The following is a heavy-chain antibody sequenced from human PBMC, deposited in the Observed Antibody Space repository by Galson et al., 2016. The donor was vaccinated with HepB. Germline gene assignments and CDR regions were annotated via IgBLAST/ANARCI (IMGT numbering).Heavy chain of an antibody. CDR2: ISSSSSYI. Sequence: SLRLSCAASGFTFSSYSMNWVRQAPGKGLEWVSSISSSSSYIYYADSVKGRFTISRDNAKNSLYLQMNSLRAEDTAVYYCARDGLRGRWRLGGMDVWGQGTLVTVSS. D-gene: IGHD3/OR15-3a*01. CDR1: GFTFSSYS. J-gene: IGHJ4*02. CDR3: ARDGLRGRWRLGGMDV. V-gene: IGHV3-21*01.